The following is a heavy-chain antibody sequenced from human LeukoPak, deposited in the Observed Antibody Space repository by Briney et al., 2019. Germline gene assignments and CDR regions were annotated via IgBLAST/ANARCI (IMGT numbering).Heavy chain of an antibody. J-gene: IGHJ2*01. Sequence: ASVKVSCKVSGYTLTELSMHWVRQAPGKGLEWMGGFDPEDGETIYAQKFQGRVTMTEDTSTDTAYMELSSLRSEDTAVYCCATSTIVVVKGYWYFDLWGRGTLVTVSS. CDR3: ATSTIVVVKGYWYFDL. CDR2: FDPEDGET. CDR1: GYTLTELS. V-gene: IGHV1-24*01. D-gene: IGHD3-22*01.